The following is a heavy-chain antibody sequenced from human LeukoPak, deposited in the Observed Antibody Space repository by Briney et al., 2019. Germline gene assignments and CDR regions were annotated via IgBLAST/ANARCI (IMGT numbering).Heavy chain of an antibody. J-gene: IGHJ4*02. CDR2: IKEDGGEA. Sequence: GGSLRLSCETSGFTFSSYWMTWVRQAPGKGLEWVANIKEDGGEAYYVGSVKGRFTVSRDNAKNSLYLQMNSLRAEDTAVYYCARDLSGGYSYAYCLDYWGQGTLVTVSS. CDR3: ARDLSGGYSYAYCLDY. CDR1: GFTFSSYW. V-gene: IGHV3-7*03. D-gene: IGHD5-18*01.